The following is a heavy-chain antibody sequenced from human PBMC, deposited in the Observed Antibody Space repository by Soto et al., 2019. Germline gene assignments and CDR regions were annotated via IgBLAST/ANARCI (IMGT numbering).Heavy chain of an antibody. CDR2: IYYSGST. V-gene: IGHV4-39*01. J-gene: IGHJ4*02. D-gene: IGHD6-19*01. Sequence: QLQLQESGPGLVKPSETLSLTCTVSGGSISSSSYYWGWIRQPPGKGLEWIGSIYYSGSTYYNPSLKSRVTISVDTSKNQFSLKLSSVTAADTAVYYCARYSSGWYYYFDYWGQGTLVTVSS. CDR1: GGSISSSSYY. CDR3: ARYSSGWYYYFDY.